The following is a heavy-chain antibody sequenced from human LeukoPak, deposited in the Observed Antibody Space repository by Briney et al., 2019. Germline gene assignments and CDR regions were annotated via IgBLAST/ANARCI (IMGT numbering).Heavy chain of an antibody. CDR3: ARHPRSGWKLAFDY. D-gene: IGHD6-19*01. V-gene: IGHV7-4-1*02. J-gene: IGHJ4*02. CDR2: INTNTGNP. Sequence: GASVKVSCKASGYTFTSYAMNWVRQAPGQGLEWMGWINTNTGNPTYAQGFTGRFVFSLDTSVSTAYLQISSLKAEDTAVYYCARHPRSGWKLAFDYWGQGTLVTVSS. CDR1: GYTFTSYA.